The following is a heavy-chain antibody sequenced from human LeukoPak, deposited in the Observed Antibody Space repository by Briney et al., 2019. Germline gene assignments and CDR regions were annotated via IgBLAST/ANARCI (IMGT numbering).Heavy chain of an antibody. J-gene: IGHJ3*02. CDR3: ARDRDIAADSMEGGDAFDI. CDR1: VASLARYY. D-gene: IGHD6-13*01. Sequence: PSETLSLTCTVSVASLARYYWSWIRQPAGKGLEGIGRVYMSDNARYNPSLKGRVTMSIETSKKPFYLILRSVTAADTAVYYCARDRDIAADSMEGGDAFDIWGPGTLVTVSP. CDR2: VYMSDNA. V-gene: IGHV4-4*07.